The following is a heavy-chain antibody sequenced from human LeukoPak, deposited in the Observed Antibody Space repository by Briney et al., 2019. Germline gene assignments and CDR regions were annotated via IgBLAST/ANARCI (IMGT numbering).Heavy chain of an antibody. D-gene: IGHD3-3*01. CDR3: ARGTYYDFWSGYYTLGYFDY. CDR2: IIPIFGTA. Sequence: SVKVSCKASGGTFSSYAISWVRQAPGQGLEWMGGIIPIFGTANYAQTFQGRVTITTDEPTSTAYMELSSLRSEDTAVYYCARGTYYDFWSGYYTLGYFDYWGQGTLVTVSS. V-gene: IGHV1-69*05. J-gene: IGHJ4*02. CDR1: GGTFSSYA.